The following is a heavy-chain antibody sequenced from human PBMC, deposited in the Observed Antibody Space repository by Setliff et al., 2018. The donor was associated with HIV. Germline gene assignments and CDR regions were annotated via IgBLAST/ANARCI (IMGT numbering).Heavy chain of an antibody. CDR2: MNPKSGNT. Sequence: ASVKVSCKASEYTFISYDINWVRQATGQGLEWMGWMNPKSGNTGYAQKFQGRLTMTRNTSISTAYMELSSLRSEDTAMYYCATIRAYYYDSSGQEYFQYWGHGTLVTVSS. CDR1: EYTFISYD. J-gene: IGHJ1*01. V-gene: IGHV1-8*02. D-gene: IGHD3-22*01. CDR3: ATIRAYYYDSSGQEYFQY.